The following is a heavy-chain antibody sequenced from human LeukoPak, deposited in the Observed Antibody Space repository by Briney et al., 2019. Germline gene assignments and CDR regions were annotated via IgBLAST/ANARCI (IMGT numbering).Heavy chain of an antibody. V-gene: IGHV4-59*08. J-gene: IGHJ4*02. Sequence: SETLSLTCTVSGGSISSYYWSWIRQPPGKGLEWIGYIYYSGSTNYNPSLKSRVTISVDTSKNQFSLKLSSVTAADTAVYYCASHLGYCSGGSCAADYWGQGTLVTVSS. CDR1: GGSISSYY. CDR2: IYYSGST. D-gene: IGHD2-15*01. CDR3: ASHLGYCSGGSCAADY.